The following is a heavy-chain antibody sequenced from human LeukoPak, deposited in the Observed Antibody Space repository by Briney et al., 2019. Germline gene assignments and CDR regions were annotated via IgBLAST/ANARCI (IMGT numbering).Heavy chain of an antibody. CDR2: INHIVST. D-gene: IGHD3-10*01. CDR1: GGSFSVDY. V-gene: IGHV4-34*01. CDR3: ARGRGVAAKDY. Sequence: SESLSLTCAVYGGSFSVDYWGWIRQPPRKGLEWIGEINHIVSTNYNPSLKGRVTISVDTSKNQFSLKLSSVTAADTAVYYCARGRGVAAKDYWGQGTLVTVSS. J-gene: IGHJ4*02.